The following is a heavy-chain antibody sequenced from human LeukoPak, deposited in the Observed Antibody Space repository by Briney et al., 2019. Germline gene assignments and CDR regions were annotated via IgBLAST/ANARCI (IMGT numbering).Heavy chain of an antibody. V-gene: IGHV4-59*12. Sequence: KPSETLSLTCTVSGGSISSYYWSWIRQPPGKGLEWIGYIYYSGSTNYNPSLKSRVTISVDRSKNHFSLRLSSVTAADTAVYYCARGGAISWNAFDIWGQGTMVTVSS. D-gene: IGHD2-2*02. J-gene: IGHJ3*02. CDR2: IYYSGST. CDR1: GGSISSYY. CDR3: ARGGAISWNAFDI.